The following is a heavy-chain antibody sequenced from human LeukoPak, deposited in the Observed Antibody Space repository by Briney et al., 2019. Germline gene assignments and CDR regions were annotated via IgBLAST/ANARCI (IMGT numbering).Heavy chain of an antibody. CDR3: ARDKGGVVVPAAILSV. CDR1: GFAFSNYE. J-gene: IGHJ6*02. D-gene: IGHD2-2*02. Sequence: GGSLRLSCAGSGFAFSNYEIIWVRQAPGKGLEWVSAIVGSGGSTYYADSVKGRFTISRDNSKNTLYLQMNSLRAEDTAVYYCARDKGGVVVPAAILSVWGQGTTVTVSS. CDR2: IVGSGGST. V-gene: IGHV3-23*01.